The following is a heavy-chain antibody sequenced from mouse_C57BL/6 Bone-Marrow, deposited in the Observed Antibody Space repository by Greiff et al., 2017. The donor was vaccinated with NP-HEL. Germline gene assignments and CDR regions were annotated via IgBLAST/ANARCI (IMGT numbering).Heavy chain of an antibody. CDR2: IDPSGSET. V-gene: IGHV1-52*01. J-gene: IGHJ4*01. CDR3: ARGPLYYYGSSYAMDY. D-gene: IGHD1-1*01. CDR1: GYTFTSYW. Sequence: VQLQQPGAELVRPGSSVKLSCKASGYTFTSYWMHWVKQRPIQGLEWIGNIDPSGSETHYNQKFKDKATLTVDKSSSTAYMQLSSLTSEDSAVYYCARGPLYYYGSSYAMDYWGQGTSVTVSS.